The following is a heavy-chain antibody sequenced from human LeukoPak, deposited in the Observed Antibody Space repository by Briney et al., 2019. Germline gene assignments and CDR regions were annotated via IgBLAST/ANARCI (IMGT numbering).Heavy chain of an antibody. J-gene: IGHJ4*02. Sequence: SETLSLTCTVSGGSISSYYWSWIRQPPGKGLEWIGYIYTSGSTNYNPSLKSRVTISVDTSKNQFSLKLSSVTAADTAVYYCAREYSYALYYFDYWGQGTLVTVSS. CDR2: IYTSGST. D-gene: IGHD5-18*01. V-gene: IGHV4-4*08. CDR1: GGSISSYY. CDR3: AREYSYALYYFDY.